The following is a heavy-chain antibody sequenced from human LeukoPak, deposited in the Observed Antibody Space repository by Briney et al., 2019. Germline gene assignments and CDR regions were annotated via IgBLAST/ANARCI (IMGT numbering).Heavy chain of an antibody. CDR2: INPNSGGT. Sequence: ASVKVSCKASGYTFTDYYMYWVRQAPGQGLEWMGWINPNSGGTNYAQKFQGRVTMTSDTSISTAYMELSSLRSDDTAVYYCARDRLPHYTAWIDYWGQGTQVTVSS. CDR1: GYTFTDYY. CDR3: ARDRLPHYTAWIDY. D-gene: IGHD5-18*01. J-gene: IGHJ4*02. V-gene: IGHV1-2*02.